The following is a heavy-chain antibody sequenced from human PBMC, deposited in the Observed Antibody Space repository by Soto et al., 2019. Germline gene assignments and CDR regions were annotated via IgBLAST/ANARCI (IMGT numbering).Heavy chain of an antibody. CDR1: GGSISSGGYY. V-gene: IGHV4-31*03. CDR2: IYYSGST. J-gene: IGHJ3*02. Sequence: PSETLSLTCTVSGGSISSGGYYWSWIRQHPGKGLEWIGYIYYSGSTYYNPSLKSRVTISVDASKNQFSLKPSSVTAADTAVYYCARDSPPFYYDSSATLQGYGAFDIWGQETMVPVSS. D-gene: IGHD3-22*01. CDR3: ARDSPPFYYDSSATLQGYGAFDI.